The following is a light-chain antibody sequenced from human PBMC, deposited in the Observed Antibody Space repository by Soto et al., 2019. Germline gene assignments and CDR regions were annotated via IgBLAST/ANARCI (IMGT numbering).Light chain of an antibody. CDR2: AAS. V-gene: IGKV1-12*01. J-gene: IGKJ4*01. CDR1: RNINTL. CDR3: HQANTLPLT. Sequence: DFQMTQSPSSLSASVGDRVTITCRASRNINTLLAWYQQKPGKAPKLLIYAASTLQSGVPSTVSASGSGTDFTRTISNLQPADFETYYCHQANTLPLTFGGGTKVEIK.